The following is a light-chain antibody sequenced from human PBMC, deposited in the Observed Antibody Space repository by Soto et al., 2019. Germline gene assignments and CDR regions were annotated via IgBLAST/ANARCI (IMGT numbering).Light chain of an antibody. CDR3: TTSDDSLNGVV. CDR1: SSNIGSNT. CDR2: NNN. J-gene: IGLJ2*01. Sequence: QSVLTQTPSASGTPGPRVSISCSGGSSNIGSNTVNWYHQLPGTAPKLLIYNNNQRPSGVPDRFSGSTSGTSASLAISGLLSEDEADYYCTTSDDSLNGVVFGGGTKLTVL. V-gene: IGLV1-44*01.